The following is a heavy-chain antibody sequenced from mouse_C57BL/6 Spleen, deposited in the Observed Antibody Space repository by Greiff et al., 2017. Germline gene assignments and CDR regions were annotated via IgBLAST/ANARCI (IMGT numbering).Heavy chain of an antibody. CDR3: ARLGAWFAY. CDR2: INPNNGGT. J-gene: IGHJ3*01. Sequence: DVKLQESGPELVKPGASVKMSCKASGYTFTDYNMHWVKQSHGKSLEWIGYINPNNGGTSYNQKFKGKATLTVNKSSSTAYMELRSLTSEDSAVYYCARLGAWFAYWGQGTLVTVSA. V-gene: IGHV1-22*01. CDR1: GYTFTDYN.